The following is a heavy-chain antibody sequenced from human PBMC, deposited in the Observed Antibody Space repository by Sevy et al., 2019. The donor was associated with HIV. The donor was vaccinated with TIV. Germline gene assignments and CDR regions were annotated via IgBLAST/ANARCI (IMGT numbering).Heavy chain of an antibody. V-gene: IGHV3-48*03. CDR1: GFTFSSYE. CDR3: ARDLPPSATTVPHFDC. CDR2: ISNSGTAM. D-gene: IGHD4-17*01. Sequence: GGSLRLSCAASGFTFSSYEMNWVRQAPGKGLEWISYISNSGTAMYYSDSVRGRFTISRDNARRSLYLQMNSLRAEDTAVYYCARDLPPSATTVPHFDCWAREPWSPSPQ. J-gene: IGHJ4*02.